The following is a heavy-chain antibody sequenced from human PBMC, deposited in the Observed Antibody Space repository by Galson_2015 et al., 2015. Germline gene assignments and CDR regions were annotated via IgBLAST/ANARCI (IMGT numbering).Heavy chain of an antibody. CDR1: GFTFSSYA. V-gene: IGHV3-23*01. Sequence: LRLSCAASGFTFSSYAMSWVRQAPGKGLEWVSGIRGSGGSTYYADSVKGRFTISRDNSNNTLYLQMNSLRVEDTAVYYCARPSGSSRGGAFDIWGQGTMVTVSS. CDR2: IRGSGGST. J-gene: IGHJ3*02. D-gene: IGHD1-26*01. CDR3: ARPSGSSRGGAFDI.